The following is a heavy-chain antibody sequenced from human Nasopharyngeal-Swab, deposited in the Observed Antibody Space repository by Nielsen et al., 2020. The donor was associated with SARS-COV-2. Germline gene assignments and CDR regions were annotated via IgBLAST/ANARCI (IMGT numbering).Heavy chain of an antibody. D-gene: IGHD4-17*01. Sequence: GESLKISCAASGFAFDHYALHRVRQAPGKGLEWVALISGDAFSTFTADSVEGRFTVSRDNSKNTLYLQMNSLTIEDTAVYYCARDLEKRTVTIFMDVWGKGTTVIVSS. J-gene: IGHJ6*03. CDR1: GFAFDHYA. CDR3: ARDLEKRTVTIFMDV. CDR2: ISGDAFST. V-gene: IGHV3-43*02.